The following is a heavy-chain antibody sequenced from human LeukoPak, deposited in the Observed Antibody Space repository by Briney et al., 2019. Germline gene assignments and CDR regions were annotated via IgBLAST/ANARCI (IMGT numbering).Heavy chain of an antibody. CDR1: GGSISSSNW. CDR2: IHHSGIS. CDR3: ARSSRVDSSGYYTYYYYGMDV. J-gene: IGHJ6*02. V-gene: IGHV4-4*02. D-gene: IGHD3-22*01. Sequence: SETLSLTCAVSGGSISSSNWWSWVRQPPGKGLEWIGEIHHSGISNYNPSLKSRVTMSVDTSKNQFSLKLSSVTAADTAVYYCARSSRVDSSGYYTYYYYGMDVWGQGTTVTVSS.